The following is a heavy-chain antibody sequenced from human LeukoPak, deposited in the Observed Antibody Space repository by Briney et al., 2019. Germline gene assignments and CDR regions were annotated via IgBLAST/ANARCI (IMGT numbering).Heavy chain of an antibody. D-gene: IGHD3-10*01. CDR3: ARERMARGVIEGIDY. Sequence: PSQTLSLTCTVSGGSISSGDYYWSWIRQPPGKGLEWIGYIYYSGSTYYNPSLKSRVTISVDTSKNQFSLKLSSVTAADTAVYYCARERMARGVIEGIDYWGQGTLVTVSS. V-gene: IGHV4-30-4*08. CDR1: GGSISSGDYY. CDR2: IYYSGST. J-gene: IGHJ4*02.